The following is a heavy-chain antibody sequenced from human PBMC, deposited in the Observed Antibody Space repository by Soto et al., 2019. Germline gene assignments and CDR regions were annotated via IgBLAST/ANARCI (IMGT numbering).Heavy chain of an antibody. V-gene: IGHV2-5*02. J-gene: IGHJ4*02. CDR3: ARLTDLYIMFDF. Sequence: SGPTLVNPTQTLTLTCTFSGFSLSTSGVGVGWIRQPPGKALEWLGIIYWDDDKRYSPLLNNRLTITKDTSKNQVVLTMTNMDSVDTATYYCARLTDLYIMFDFWGQGTQVTVSS. D-gene: IGHD3-16*01. CDR2: IYWDDDK. CDR1: GFSLSTSGVG.